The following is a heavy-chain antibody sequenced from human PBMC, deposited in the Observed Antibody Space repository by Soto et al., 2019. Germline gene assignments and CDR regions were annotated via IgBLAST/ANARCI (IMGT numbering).Heavy chain of an antibody. CDR3: AKGFQFGSGMDV. V-gene: IGHV3-53*02. D-gene: IGHD3-10*01. CDR2: IYGGGDNR. Sequence: EVQLVETGGGLIQPGGSLRLSCAASGFTVSSNYMSWVRQAPGKGLEWVSVIYGGGDNRYYADSVKGRFTISRDNSKNTVYLQMNSLRADDTAIYYCAKGFQFGSGMDVWGQGTTVTVSS. J-gene: IGHJ6*02. CDR1: GFTVSSNY.